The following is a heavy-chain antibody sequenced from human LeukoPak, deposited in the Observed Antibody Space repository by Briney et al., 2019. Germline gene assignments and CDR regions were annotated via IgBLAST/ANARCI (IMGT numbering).Heavy chain of an antibody. Sequence: PGGSLRLSCAASGFTFSSYAMSWVRQAPGKGLEWVSAISGSGGSTYYADSVKGRFTISRDNSKNTLYLQMNSLRAEDTAVYYCANAYYGSGSRYNWFDPWGQGTLVTVSS. CDR3: ANAYYGSGSRYNWFDP. CDR1: GFTFSSYA. V-gene: IGHV3-23*01. D-gene: IGHD3-10*01. CDR2: ISGSGGST. J-gene: IGHJ5*02.